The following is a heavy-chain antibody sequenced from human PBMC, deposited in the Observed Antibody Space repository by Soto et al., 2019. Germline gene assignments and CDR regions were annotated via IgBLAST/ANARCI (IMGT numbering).Heavy chain of an antibody. CDR3: TRGAGRGYCTGNTCYSPYNYYGMDV. D-gene: IGHD2-15*01. CDR2: TYYRSKWYD. J-gene: IGHJ6*02. Sequence: PSQTLSLTCVISGDSVSSNSAAWNWVGQSPSRGLEWLGRTYYRSKWYDDYAVSVKSRITIKPDTSKNQFSLQLNSVTPEDSAVYYCTRGAGRGYCTGNTCYSPYNYYGMDVWGQGXTVTVSS. CDR1: GDSVSSNSAA. V-gene: IGHV6-1*01.